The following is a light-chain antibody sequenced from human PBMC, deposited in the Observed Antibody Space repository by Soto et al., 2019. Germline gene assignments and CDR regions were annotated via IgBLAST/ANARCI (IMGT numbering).Light chain of an antibody. V-gene: IGKV1-39*01. J-gene: IGKJ4*01. Sequence: DIQMSQSPSSLSASVGYRFTITCRASQSISSYLNWYQQKPGKAPKLLIYGASNLQSGVPSRFTGSGSGTDFTLTITSLQPEDCATYFCQQGYNIPLTFGGGTKVDIK. CDR2: GAS. CDR3: QQGYNIPLT. CDR1: QSISSY.